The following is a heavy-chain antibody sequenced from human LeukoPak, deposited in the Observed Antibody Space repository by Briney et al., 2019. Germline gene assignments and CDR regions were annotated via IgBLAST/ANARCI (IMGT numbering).Heavy chain of an antibody. CDR1: GFTFSSYA. Sequence: GRSLRLSCAASGFTFSSYAVHWVRQAPGRGLEWVAVISYDGSDKYYADSVKGRFTISRDNSQNTLYLQMNSLRAEDTAVYYCARGSSSWLSYFDYCGQGTLVTVS. CDR3: ARGSSSWLSYFDY. J-gene: IGHJ4*02. D-gene: IGHD6-13*01. CDR2: ISYDGSDK. V-gene: IGHV3-30*04.